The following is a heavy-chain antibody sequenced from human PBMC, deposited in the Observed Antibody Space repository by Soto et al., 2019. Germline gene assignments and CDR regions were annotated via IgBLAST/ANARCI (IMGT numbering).Heavy chain of an antibody. CDR2: INHSGST. Sequence: QVQLQQWGAGLLKPSETLSLTCAVYGGSFSGYYWSWIRQPPGKGLEWIGEINHSGSTNYNPSLKSRVTISVDTSKNQFSLKLSSVTAADTAVYYCARGQGYSGYDWGHYWGQGTLVTVS. V-gene: IGHV4-34*01. CDR3: ARGQGYSGYDWGHY. D-gene: IGHD5-12*01. J-gene: IGHJ4*02. CDR1: GGSFSGYY.